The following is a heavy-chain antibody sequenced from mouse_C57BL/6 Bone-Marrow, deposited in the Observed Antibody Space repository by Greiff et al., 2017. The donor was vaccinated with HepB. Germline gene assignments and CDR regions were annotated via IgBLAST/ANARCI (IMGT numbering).Heavy chain of an antibody. CDR3: ARYSSSTLAWFAY. Sequence: EVKVVESGGGLVQPGGSLSLSCAASGFTFTDYYMSWVRQPPGKALEWLGFIRNKANGYTTEYSASVKGRFTISRDNSQSILYLQMNALRAEDSATYYCARYSSSTLAWFAYWGQGTLVTVSA. J-gene: IGHJ3*01. CDR1: GFTFTDYY. V-gene: IGHV7-3*01. CDR2: IRNKANGYTT. D-gene: IGHD4-1*02.